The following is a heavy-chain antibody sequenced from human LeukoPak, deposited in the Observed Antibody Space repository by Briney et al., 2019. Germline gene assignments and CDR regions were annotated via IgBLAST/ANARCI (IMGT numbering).Heavy chain of an antibody. D-gene: IGHD6-19*01. CDR3: ARELAVAGRDY. V-gene: IGHV3-21*01. CDR1: GFTFSTYT. J-gene: IGHJ4*02. Sequence: PGGSLRLSCAASGFTFSTYTMNWVRQAPGKGLEWVSSISSSSSYIYYADSVKGRFTISRDNAKNSLYLQMNSLRVDDAAVYYCARELAVAGRDYWGQGTLVTVSS. CDR2: ISSSSSYI.